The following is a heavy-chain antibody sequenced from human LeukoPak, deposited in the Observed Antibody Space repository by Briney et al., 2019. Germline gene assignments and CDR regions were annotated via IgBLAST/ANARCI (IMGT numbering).Heavy chain of an antibody. D-gene: IGHD5-12*01. CDR2: ISSSSSYI. CDR1: GFTSSSYS. CDR3: ARQPGDSAYSGYDLDY. V-gene: IGHV3-21*01. J-gene: IGHJ4*02. Sequence: GGSLRLSCAASGFTSSSYSINWVRQAPGKGLEWVSSISSSSSYIYYADSVKGRFTISRDNPKNSLYLQMNSLRAEDTAVYYCARQPGDSAYSGYDLDYWGQGTLVTVSS.